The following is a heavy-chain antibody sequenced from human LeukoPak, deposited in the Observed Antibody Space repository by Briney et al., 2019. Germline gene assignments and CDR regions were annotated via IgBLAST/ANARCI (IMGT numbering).Heavy chain of an antibody. Sequence: PGGSLRLSCAASGFTFSTYGMHWVRQAPGKGLEWVAVIWNDGTNKYYADSVKGRFTISRDNSKNTLYLQMNSLRAEDTAVYYCAKPYGSGSYLYYFDYWGQGTLVTVSS. CDR3: AKPYGSGSYLYYFDY. D-gene: IGHD3-10*01. J-gene: IGHJ4*02. CDR2: IWNDGTNK. V-gene: IGHV3-33*06. CDR1: GFTFSTYG.